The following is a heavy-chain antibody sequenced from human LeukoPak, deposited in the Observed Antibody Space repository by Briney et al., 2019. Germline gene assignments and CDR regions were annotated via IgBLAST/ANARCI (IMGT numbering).Heavy chain of an antibody. Sequence: PGGSLRLSCAASGFTFSSYSMNWVRQAPGKGLEWVSSISSSSSYIYYADSVKGRFTISRDNAKNSLYLQMNSLRAEDTAVYYCARDFGKSYGMDVWGQGTTVTVSS. CDR2: ISSSSSYI. CDR3: ARDFGKSYGMDV. D-gene: IGHD3-3*01. CDR1: GFTFSSYS. V-gene: IGHV3-21*01. J-gene: IGHJ6*02.